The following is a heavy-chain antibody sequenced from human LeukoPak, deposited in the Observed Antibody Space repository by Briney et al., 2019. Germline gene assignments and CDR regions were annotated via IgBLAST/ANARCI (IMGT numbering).Heavy chain of an antibody. CDR1: GFTFDNYG. CDR3: ARDRNNYYYMDV. D-gene: IGHD4-11*01. V-gene: IGHV3-20*04. J-gene: IGHJ6*03. CDR2: INANGGSI. Sequence: PGGSLRLSCAASGFTFDNYGMSWVRQVPGKGLEWVSSINANGGSIAYADSVRGRFTISRDNAKNSLYLQMNSLRADDTAVYYCARDRNNYYYMDVWGKGTTVTISS.